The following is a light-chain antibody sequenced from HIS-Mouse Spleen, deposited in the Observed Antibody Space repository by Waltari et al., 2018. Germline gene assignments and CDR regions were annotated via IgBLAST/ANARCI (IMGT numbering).Light chain of an antibody. CDR2: EVS. CDR3: SSYAGSNNLV. J-gene: IGLJ2*01. V-gene: IGLV2-8*01. CDR1: SSDVGGYNY. Sequence: QSALTQPPSASGSPGQSVTISCTGTSSDVGGYNYFSWYQQHPGKAPKRMIYEVSKRPAGVPDRFSGSKSGNTASLTVAGLQAEDEADYYCSSYAGSNNLVFGGGTKLTVL.